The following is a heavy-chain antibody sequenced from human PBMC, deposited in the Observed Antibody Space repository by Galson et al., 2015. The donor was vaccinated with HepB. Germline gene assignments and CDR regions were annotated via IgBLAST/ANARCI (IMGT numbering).Heavy chain of an antibody. CDR1: GYTFTSYA. CDR3: ARPRYNWNYGGDWFDP. J-gene: IGHJ5*02. CDR2: INAGNGNT. V-gene: IGHV1-3*01. D-gene: IGHD1-7*01. Sequence: SVKVSCKASGYTFTSYAMHWVRQAPGQRLEWMGWINAGNGNTKYSQKFQGRVTITRDTSASTAYMELSSLRSEDTAVYYCARPRYNWNYGGDWFDPWGQGTLVTVSS.